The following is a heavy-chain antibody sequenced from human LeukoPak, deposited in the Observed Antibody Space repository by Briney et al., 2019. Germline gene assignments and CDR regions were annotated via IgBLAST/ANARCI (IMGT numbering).Heavy chain of an antibody. V-gene: IGHV3-21*01. CDR1: GFTFSSYS. CDR2: ISSSSSYI. D-gene: IGHD1-26*01. Sequence: PGGSLRLSCAASGFTFSSYSMNWVRQAPGKGLEWVSSISSSSSYIYYADSVEGRFTISRDNAKNSLYLQMNSLRAEDTAVYYCARGPAITSGSYSSWGQGTLVTVSS. CDR3: ARGPAITSGSYSS. J-gene: IGHJ4*02.